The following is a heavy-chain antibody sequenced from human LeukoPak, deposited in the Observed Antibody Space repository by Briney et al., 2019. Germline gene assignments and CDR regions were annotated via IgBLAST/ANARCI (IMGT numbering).Heavy chain of an antibody. CDR1: GYTFTSYG. V-gene: IGHV1-18*01. Sequence: ASVKVSCKVSGYTFTSYGISWVRQAPGQGLEWMGWISTYNGNTNYAQNLQGRVTMTTDTSTSTAYMELRSLRSDDTAVYYCARVGITMVRGVILDPNYYYYMDVWGKGTTVTVSS. CDR3: ARVGITMVRGVILDPNYYYYMDV. CDR2: ISTYNGNT. J-gene: IGHJ6*03. D-gene: IGHD3-10*01.